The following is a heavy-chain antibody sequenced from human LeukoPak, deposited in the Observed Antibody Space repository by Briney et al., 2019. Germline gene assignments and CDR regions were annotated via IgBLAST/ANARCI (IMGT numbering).Heavy chain of an antibody. D-gene: IGHD3-10*01. Sequence: PSETLSLTCTVSGASISTGGFYWTWIRQPPGEGLEWIGYIYYTGSVDYNAPLKSRLTISLDTSKNRFSLKLNSVTAADTAVYYCARDHSYYFGSQTSTLDVWGQGTAVTVSS. CDR3: ARDHSYYFGSQTSTLDV. CDR2: IYYTGSV. J-gene: IGHJ6*02. V-gene: IGHV4-31*03. CDR1: GASISTGGFY.